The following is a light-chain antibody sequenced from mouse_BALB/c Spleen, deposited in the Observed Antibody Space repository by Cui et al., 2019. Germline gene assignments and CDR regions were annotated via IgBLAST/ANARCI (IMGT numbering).Light chain of an antibody. CDR2: STS. Sequence: QIVLTQSPAIMSASPGEKVTLTCSASSSVSSSYLYWYQQKPGSSPKLWIYSTSNLASGVPARFSGSGSGTSYSLTISSMEAEDAASYFCQQWSSYPWTFGGGTKLEIK. J-gene: IGKJ1*01. V-gene: IGKV4-79*01. CDR3: QQWSSYPWT. CDR1: SSVSSSY.